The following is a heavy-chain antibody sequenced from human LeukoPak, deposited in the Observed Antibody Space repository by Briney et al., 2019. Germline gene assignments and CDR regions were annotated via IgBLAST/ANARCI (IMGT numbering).Heavy chain of an antibody. CDR1: NGSINNFY. V-gene: IGHV4-4*07. Sequence: SETLSLTCNVSNGSINNFYWTWLRQPAGRGLEWIGTVSTSDTPHYNPSLKSRVAISIDKSKNHFSLRLISVTAADTAVYFCAGDYSSLVMGHWGQGTPVTVSS. CDR2: VSTSDTP. D-gene: IGHD4-17*01. CDR3: AGDYSSLVMGH. J-gene: IGHJ4*02.